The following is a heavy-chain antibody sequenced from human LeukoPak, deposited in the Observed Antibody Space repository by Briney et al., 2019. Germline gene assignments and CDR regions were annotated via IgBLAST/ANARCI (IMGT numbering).Heavy chain of an antibody. CDR1: GGTFSSYA. Sequence: SVKVSCKASGGTFSSYAISWVRQAPGQGLEWMGRIIPILGIANYAQKFQGRVTITADKSTSTAYMELSSLRSEDTAVYYCARELNTMILRLDPWGQGTLVTVSS. J-gene: IGHJ5*02. CDR3: ARELNTMILRLDP. CDR2: IIPILGIA. D-gene: IGHD3-22*01. V-gene: IGHV1-69*04.